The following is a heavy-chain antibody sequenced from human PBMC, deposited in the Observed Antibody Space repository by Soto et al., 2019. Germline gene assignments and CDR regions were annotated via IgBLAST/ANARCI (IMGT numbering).Heavy chain of an antibody. J-gene: IGHJ6*02. V-gene: IGHV4-4*07. CDR2: IYTSGST. Sequence: SETLSLTCPVSGGSISSYYWSWIRQPAGRGLEWIGRIYTSGSTNYNPSLKSRVTMSVDTSKHQFSLKLSSVTAADTAVYYCARVGRYCSSTSCYYGRDVWGQGTTVT. D-gene: IGHD2-2*01. CDR3: ARVGRYCSSTSCYYGRDV. CDR1: GGSISSYY.